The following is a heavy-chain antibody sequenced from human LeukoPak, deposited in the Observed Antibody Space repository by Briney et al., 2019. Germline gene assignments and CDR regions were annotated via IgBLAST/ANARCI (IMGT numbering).Heavy chain of an antibody. CDR3: ARHFRSTSCYHSYDY. J-gene: IGHJ4*02. D-gene: IGHD2-2*01. CDR1: GGSISSYY. Sequence: PSETLSLTCTVSGGSISSYYWCSIRQPPGKGLEWIGYIYYSGSTNHNPSLKSRVTISVDTSKNQFSLKLSPVTAADTAVYYCARHFRSTSCYHSYDYWGQGTLVTVSS. CDR2: IYYSGST. V-gene: IGHV4-59*08.